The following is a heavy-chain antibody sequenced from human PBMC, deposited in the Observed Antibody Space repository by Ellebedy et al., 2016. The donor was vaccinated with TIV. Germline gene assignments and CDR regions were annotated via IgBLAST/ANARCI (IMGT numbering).Heavy chain of an antibody. CDR1: GFTFSDYY. J-gene: IGHJ4*02. CDR2: ISGASNYI. Sequence: GGSLRLXXTASGFTFSDYYMAWIRQTPGKGLEWVSYISGASNYIEYGDSVKGRFIISRDNGKNSVYLQMSSLRAEDTAVYYCARDFQLLYWGQGTLVTVSS. D-gene: IGHD2-2*01. V-gene: IGHV3-11*06. CDR3: ARDFQLLY.